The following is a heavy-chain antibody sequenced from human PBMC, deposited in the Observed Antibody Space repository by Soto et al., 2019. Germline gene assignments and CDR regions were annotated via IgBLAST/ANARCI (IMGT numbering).Heavy chain of an antibody. J-gene: IGHJ4*02. D-gene: IGHD2-21*02. Sequence: PWETLSLTCAVYGGSFSGYYWSWVRQPPGKGLKWIGEINHSRSTNYNPSLKSRVTISVDTSKNQFSLKLSSVTAADTAVYYCARGPLYCGGDCPIVAWGQGTLVTVSS. CDR3: ARGPLYCGGDCPIVA. V-gene: IGHV4-34*01. CDR1: GGSFSGYY. CDR2: INHSRST.